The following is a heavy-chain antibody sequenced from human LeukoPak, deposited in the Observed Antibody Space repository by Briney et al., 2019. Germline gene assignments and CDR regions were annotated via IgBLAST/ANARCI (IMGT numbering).Heavy chain of an antibody. D-gene: IGHD5-12*01. CDR1: GFTFSSYE. Sequence: PGGSLRLSCAASGFTFSSYEMNWVRQAPGKGLEWVSYISSSGSTIYYADPVKGRFTISRDNAKNSLYLQMNSLRAEDTAVYYCAGDPDIVATRSAFDIWGQGTMVTVSS. V-gene: IGHV3-48*03. CDR2: ISSSGSTI. J-gene: IGHJ3*02. CDR3: AGDPDIVATRSAFDI.